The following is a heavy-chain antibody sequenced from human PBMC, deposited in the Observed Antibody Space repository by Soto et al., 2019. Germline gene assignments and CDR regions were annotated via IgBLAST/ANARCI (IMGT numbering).Heavy chain of an antibody. CDR2: ISSSSSYI. V-gene: IGHV3-21*01. J-gene: IGHJ4*02. CDR3: AKDSRDIHSMIVVVITFDY. D-gene: IGHD3-22*01. Sequence: EVQLVESGGGLVKPGGSLRLSCAASGFTLSSYSMNWVLQAPGKGLEWVSSISSSSSYIYYADSVKGRFTISRDNAKNSLYLQMNSLTAEDTAVYYCAKDSRDIHSMIVVVITFDYWGQGTLVTVSS. CDR1: GFTLSSYS.